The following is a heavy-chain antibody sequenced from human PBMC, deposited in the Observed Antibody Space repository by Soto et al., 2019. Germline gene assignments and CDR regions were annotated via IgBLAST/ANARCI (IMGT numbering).Heavy chain of an antibody. Sequence: ASVKVSCKASGYTFTSYAMHWVRQAPGQRLEWMGWINAGNGNTKYSQKFEGRVTITRDTSASTAYMELSSLRSEDTAVYYCARGPGGPDGPGDYWGQGTLVTVSS. CDR1: GYTFTSYA. CDR2: INAGNGNT. CDR3: ARGPGGPDGPGDY. J-gene: IGHJ4*02. D-gene: IGHD2-15*01. V-gene: IGHV1-3*01.